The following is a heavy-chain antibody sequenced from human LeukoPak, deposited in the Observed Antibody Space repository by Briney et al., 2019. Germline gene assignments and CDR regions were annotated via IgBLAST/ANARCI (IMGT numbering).Heavy chain of an antibody. D-gene: IGHD2-15*01. Sequence: GGSLRLSCAASGFTPSSYWMSWVRQAPGKGREWVANIKQDGSEKYYVDSVKGRFTISRDNAKNSLSLQMNSLRAEDTAAYYCARDWYCSGGSCYSNGAFDIWGQGTMVTVSS. CDR3: ARDWYCSGGSCYSNGAFDI. CDR1: GFTPSSYW. V-gene: IGHV3-7*01. J-gene: IGHJ3*02. CDR2: IKQDGSEK.